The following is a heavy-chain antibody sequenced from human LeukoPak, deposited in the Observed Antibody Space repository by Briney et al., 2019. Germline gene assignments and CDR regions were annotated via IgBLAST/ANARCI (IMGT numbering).Heavy chain of an antibody. CDR1: GGSIRGYY. J-gene: IGHJ4*02. V-gene: IGHV4-59*08. CDR2: IYYSGST. Sequence: SETLSLTCTVSGGSIRGYYWSWIRQPPGKGLEWMGYIYYSGSTNYNPSLKSRVTISVDTSKNQFSLKLSSVTAADTAVYYCARHPSAVAGKTFDCWGQGTLVTVSS. D-gene: IGHD6-19*01. CDR3: ARHPSAVAGKTFDC.